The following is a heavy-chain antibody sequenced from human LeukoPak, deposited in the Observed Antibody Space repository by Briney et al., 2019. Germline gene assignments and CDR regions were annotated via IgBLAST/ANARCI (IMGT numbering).Heavy chain of an antibody. CDR2: ISGSGGST. V-gene: IGHV3-23*01. D-gene: IGHD6-19*01. Sequence: GGSLRLSCAASGFTFSSYAMSWVRQAPGKGLEWVSTISGSGGSTYYADSVKGRFIISRDSSKNTLYLQMSSLRAEDTAVYYYANPGYSSGWYYFDYWGQGTLVTVSS. CDR1: GFTFSSYA. CDR3: ANPGYSSGWYYFDY. J-gene: IGHJ4*02.